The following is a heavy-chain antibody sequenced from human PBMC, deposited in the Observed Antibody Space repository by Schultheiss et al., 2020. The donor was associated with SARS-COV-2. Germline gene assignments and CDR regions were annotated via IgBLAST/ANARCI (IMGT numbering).Heavy chain of an antibody. D-gene: IGHD4-17*01. CDR1: GGSISSYY. CDR2: IYYSGST. V-gene: IGHV4-59*12. Sequence: SQTLSLSCTVSGGSISSYYWSWIRQPPGKGLEWIGYIYYSGSTNYNPSLKSRVTISVDTSKNQFSLNLSSVTAADTAVYYCAREEGGDYFDYWGQGTLVTVSS. CDR3: AREEGGDYFDY. J-gene: IGHJ4*02.